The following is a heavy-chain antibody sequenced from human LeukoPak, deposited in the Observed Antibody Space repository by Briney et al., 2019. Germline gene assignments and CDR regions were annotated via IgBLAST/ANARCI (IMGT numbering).Heavy chain of an antibody. V-gene: IGHV1-69*05. Sequence: GASVKVSCKASGGTFSSYAISWVRQAPGQGLEWMGGIIPIFGTANYAQKFQGRVTITTDESTSTAYMELSSLRSEDTAVYYCARVLVVIPPDDAFDIWGQGTMVTVSS. D-gene: IGHD3-22*01. J-gene: IGHJ3*02. CDR1: GGTFSSYA. CDR2: IIPIFGTA. CDR3: ARVLVVIPPDDAFDI.